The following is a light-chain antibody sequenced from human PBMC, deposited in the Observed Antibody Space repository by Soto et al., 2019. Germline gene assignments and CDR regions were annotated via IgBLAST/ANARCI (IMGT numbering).Light chain of an antibody. CDR2: KAS. CDR1: QTISSW. J-gene: IGKJ1*01. V-gene: IGKV1-5*03. Sequence: DIHMTQSPSTLSVSLGDRVTITCRASQTISSWLDWYQQKPGKAPKLLIYKASTLKSGVPSRFSGSGSGTEFTLTISSLQPDDFATYYCQHYNSYSEAFGQGTKVDIK. CDR3: QHYNSYSEA.